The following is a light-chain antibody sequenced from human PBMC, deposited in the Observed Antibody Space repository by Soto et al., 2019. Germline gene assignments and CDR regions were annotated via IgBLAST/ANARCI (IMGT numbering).Light chain of an antibody. Sequence: QSALAQPASVSGSPGQSITISCTGSSVDVGDYNSVSWYQQHPGKAPKVMIYHVTIRASGLSNRFSGSKSGNTASLTISGLQAEDEADYYCSSYSHSPPSYVFGTGTKVTVL. V-gene: IGLV2-14*03. CDR2: HVT. J-gene: IGLJ1*01. CDR3: SSYSHSPPSYV. CDR1: SVDVGDYNS.